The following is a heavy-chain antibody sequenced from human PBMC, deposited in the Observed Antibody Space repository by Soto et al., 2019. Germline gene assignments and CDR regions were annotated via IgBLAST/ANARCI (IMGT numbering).Heavy chain of an antibody. V-gene: IGHV4-30-2*01. Sequence: QLQLQESGSGLVKPSQTLSLTCAVSGGSISSGGYSWSWIRQPPGKGLEWIGYIYHSGTTYYNPSRKSRVNISVDRSTNQLHLNLRSVTAADTAVYYCARESGGSAFDMWGQGTMVTVSS. CDR2: IYHSGTT. D-gene: IGHD6-25*01. CDR3: ARESGGSAFDM. CDR1: GGSISSGGYS. J-gene: IGHJ3*02.